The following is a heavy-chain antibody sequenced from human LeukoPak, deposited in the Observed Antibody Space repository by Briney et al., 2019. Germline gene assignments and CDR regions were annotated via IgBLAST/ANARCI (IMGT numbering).Heavy chain of an antibody. CDR1: GGTFSSYA. Sequence: SVKVSCKASGGTFSSYAISWVRQAPGQGLEWMGGIIPIFGTANYAQKFQGRVTITADKSTSTAYMGLSSLRSDDTAVYYCARYAIRGYSGYDYRSSDYWGQGTLVTVSS. J-gene: IGHJ4*02. CDR3: ARYAIRGYSGYDYRSSDY. CDR2: IIPIFGTA. D-gene: IGHD5-12*01. V-gene: IGHV1-69*06.